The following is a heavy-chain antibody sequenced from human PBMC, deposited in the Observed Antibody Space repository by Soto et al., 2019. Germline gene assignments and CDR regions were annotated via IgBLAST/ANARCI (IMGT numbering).Heavy chain of an antibody. CDR1: GYTFIDYC. Sequence: QVQLVQSGAEVKKPGASVKVSCKTSGYTFIDYCIHWVRQAPGQGLEWMGWINPDGGATYYAPNFHGRVTMTRDTSLSTAYMGLNMLRSDGAAVYYCARDHSAMTPGRAGRAWFAPWGQGTLVTVSS. V-gene: IGHV1-2*02. CDR2: INPDGGAT. D-gene: IGHD3-10*01. CDR3: ARDHSAMTPGRAGRAWFAP. J-gene: IGHJ5*02.